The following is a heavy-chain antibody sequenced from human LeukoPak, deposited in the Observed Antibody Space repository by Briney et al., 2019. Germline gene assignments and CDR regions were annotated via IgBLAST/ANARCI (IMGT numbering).Heavy chain of an antibody. V-gene: IGHV3-23*01. D-gene: IGHD3-22*01. CDR2: ISGSGGST. CDR1: GFTFSSYA. J-gene: IGHJ4*02. CDR3: AMQHRSAHYYDSSGYYYPDY. Sequence: GESLRLSCAASGFTFSSYAMSWVRRAPGKGLEWVSAISGSGGSTYYADSVKGRFTISRDNSKNTLYLQMNSLRAEDTAVYYCAMQHRSAHYYDSSGYYYPDYWGQGTLVTVSS.